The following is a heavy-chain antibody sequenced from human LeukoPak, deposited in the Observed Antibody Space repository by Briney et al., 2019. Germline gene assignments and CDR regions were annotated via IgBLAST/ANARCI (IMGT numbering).Heavy chain of an antibody. CDR3: ARGPRLDSSGWYYGAFDI. CDR2: INPNSGGT. D-gene: IGHD6-19*01. V-gene: IGHV1-2*06. CDR1: GYTFTGYY. J-gene: IGHJ3*02. Sequence: ASVKVSCTASGYTFTGYYMHWVRQAPGQGLEWMGRINPNSGGTNYAQKFQGRVTMTRDTSISTAYMELSRLRSDDTAVYYCARGPRLDSSGWYYGAFDIWGQGTMVTVSS.